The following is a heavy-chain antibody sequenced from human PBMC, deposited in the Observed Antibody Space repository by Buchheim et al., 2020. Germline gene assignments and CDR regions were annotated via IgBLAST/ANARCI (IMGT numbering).Heavy chain of an antibody. CDR2: IYYSGST. J-gene: IGHJ4*02. D-gene: IGHD1-26*01. CDR1: GGSISSSSYY. CDR3: ARRSGSYPTTKFDY. Sequence: QLQLQESGPGLVKPSETLSLTCTVPGGSISSSSYYWGWIRQPPGKGLEWIGSIYYSGSTYYNPSLKSRVTISVDTSKNQFSLKLSSVTAADTAVYYCARRSGSYPTTKFDYWGQGTL. V-gene: IGHV4-39*01.